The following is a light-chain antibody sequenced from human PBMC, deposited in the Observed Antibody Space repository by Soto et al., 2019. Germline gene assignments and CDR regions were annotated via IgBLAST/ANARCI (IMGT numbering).Light chain of an antibody. CDR2: DVS. CDR3: SSYTSSNTDV. J-gene: IGLJ1*01. V-gene: IGLV2-14*03. Sequence: QSALTQPASVSGSPGRSITISCTGTSSDVGGYNYVSWYQHHPGKAPKLMIYDVSNRPSGVSNRFSGSKSGNTASLTISGLQAEDEADYYCSSYTSSNTDVFGTGTKLTVL. CDR1: SSDVGGYNY.